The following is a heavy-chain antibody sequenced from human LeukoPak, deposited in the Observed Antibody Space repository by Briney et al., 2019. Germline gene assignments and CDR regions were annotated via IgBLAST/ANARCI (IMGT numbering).Heavy chain of an antibody. Sequence: SETLSLTCAVYGGSFSGYYWSWIRQPPGKGLEWIGEINHSGSTNYNPSLKSRVTISVDTSKNQFSLKLSSVTAADTAVYYCARRWIGVSGAFDIWGQGTMVTVSS. J-gene: IGHJ3*02. V-gene: IGHV4-34*01. CDR2: INHSGST. CDR1: GGSFSGYY. D-gene: IGHD2-2*03. CDR3: ARRWIGVSGAFDI.